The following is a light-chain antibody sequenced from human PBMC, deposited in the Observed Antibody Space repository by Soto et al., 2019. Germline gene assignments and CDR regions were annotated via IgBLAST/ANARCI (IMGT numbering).Light chain of an antibody. Sequence: QSVLTQPASVSGSAGPSITISCTGGSSDIGGHNYLSWYQQHPGKVPKLLIYDVTKRPSGVSNRFSGSKSGNTASLTISGLQAEDEGNYYCSSYIIISALVVFGGGTKLTVL. CDR2: DVT. CDR1: SSDIGGHNY. V-gene: IGLV2-14*01. CDR3: SSYIIISALVV. J-gene: IGLJ3*02.